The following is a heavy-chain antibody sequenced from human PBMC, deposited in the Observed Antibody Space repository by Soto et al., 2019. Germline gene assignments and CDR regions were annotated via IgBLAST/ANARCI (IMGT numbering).Heavy chain of an antibody. CDR1: GFTFSSYS. V-gene: IGHV3-23*01. J-gene: IGHJ4*02. D-gene: IGHD6-13*01. CDR3: TRDPGAYSSTWSFYFDS. CDR2: FRTGADDGTT. Sequence: GGSLRLSCAASGFTFSSYSMSWVRQAPGKGLEWVSGFRTGADDGTTYYADSVKGRFTISRDISKNTLFLQMNSLRAEDTGVYYCTRDPGAYSSTWSFYFDSWGQGTLVTVSS.